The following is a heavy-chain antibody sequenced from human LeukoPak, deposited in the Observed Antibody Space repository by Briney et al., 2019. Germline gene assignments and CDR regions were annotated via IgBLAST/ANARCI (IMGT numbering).Heavy chain of an antibody. CDR2: IYTSGST. V-gene: IGHV4-61*02. J-gene: IGHJ5*02. D-gene: IGHD3-10*01. CDR1: GGSISSGSYY. Sequence: SQTLSLTCTVSGGSISSGSYYWSWIRRPAGKGLEWIGRIYTSGSTNYNPSLKSRVTISVDTSKNQFSLKLSSVTAADTAVYYCARDTYYGSGIFDPWGQGTLVTVSS. CDR3: ARDTYYGSGIFDP.